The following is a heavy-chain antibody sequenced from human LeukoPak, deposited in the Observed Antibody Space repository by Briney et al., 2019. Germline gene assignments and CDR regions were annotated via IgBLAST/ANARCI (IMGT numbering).Heavy chain of an antibody. V-gene: IGHV3-23*01. J-gene: IGHJ4*02. CDR3: AKKGQADDGGKPD. Sequence: GGSLRLSCAASGFTFSSYAMSWVRQAPGKGLEWVSAISGSGGSTYYADSVKGRFTISRDNAKNTLYLQMNNLRVDDTAVYYCAKKGQADDGGKPDWGQGTLVTVSS. CDR1: GFTFSSYA. CDR2: ISGSGGST.